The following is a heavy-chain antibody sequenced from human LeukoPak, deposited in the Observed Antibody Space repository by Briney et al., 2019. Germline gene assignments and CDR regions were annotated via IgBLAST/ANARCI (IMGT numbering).Heavy chain of an antibody. V-gene: IGHV3-48*03. CDR2: ISSSGSTI. J-gene: IGHJ4*02. D-gene: IGHD3-10*01. Sequence: PGGSLRLSCAASGFIFSSYEMNWVRQAPGKGLEWVSYISSSGSTIYYADSVKGRFTISRDNAKNSLYQQMNSLRAEDTAVYYCASITMVRGVIFDYWGQGTLVTVSS. CDR3: ASITMVRGVIFDY. CDR1: GFIFSSYE.